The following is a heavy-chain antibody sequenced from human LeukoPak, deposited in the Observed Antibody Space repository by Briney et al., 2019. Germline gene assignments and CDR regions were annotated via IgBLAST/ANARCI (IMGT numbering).Heavy chain of an antibody. CDR1: GFTFSSYS. V-gene: IGHV3-21*01. CDR2: ISSSSSYI. J-gene: IGHJ4*02. CDR3: ARARRGVTTGYYFDY. D-gene: IGHD2-21*02. Sequence: GGSLRLSCAASGFTFSSYSMNWVRQAPGKGLEWVSSISSSSSYIYYADSVKGRFTISRDNAKNSLYLQMNSLRAEDTAVYYCARARRGVTTGYYFDYWGQGTLVTVSS.